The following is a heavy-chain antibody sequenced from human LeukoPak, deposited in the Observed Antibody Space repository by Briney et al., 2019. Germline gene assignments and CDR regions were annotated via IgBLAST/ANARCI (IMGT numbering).Heavy chain of an antibody. CDR3: AFVDTTS. J-gene: IGHJ5*02. D-gene: IGHD5-18*01. V-gene: IGHV3-23*01. Sequence: GGSLRPSCAASGFTFSSYAMSWVRQAPGKGLEWVSTITGSGGGTFYADSVKGRFTISRDNSKNMVYLQMNSLRAEDTAVYYCAFVDTTSWGQGTLVTVSS. CDR1: GFTFSSYA. CDR2: ITGSGGGT.